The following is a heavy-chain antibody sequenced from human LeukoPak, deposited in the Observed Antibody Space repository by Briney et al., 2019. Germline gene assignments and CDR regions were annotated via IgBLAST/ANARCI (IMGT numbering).Heavy chain of an antibody. J-gene: IGHJ4*02. CDR2: IYYTGNT. V-gene: IGHV4-39*01. D-gene: IGHD6-19*01. CDR1: GGSISNSGYY. CDR3: ARLTSGWYVIY. Sequence: SETLSLTCTVSGGSISNSGYYWGWIRQPPGKGLEWIGSIYYTGNTYYNPSLNSRVTISVDTSKNQFSLKLSSVTDADTAIYYCARLTSGWYVIYWGQGTLVTVS.